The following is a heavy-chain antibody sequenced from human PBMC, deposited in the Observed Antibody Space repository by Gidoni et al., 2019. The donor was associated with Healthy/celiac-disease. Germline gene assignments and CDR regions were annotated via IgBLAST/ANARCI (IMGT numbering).Heavy chain of an antibody. D-gene: IGHD6-6*01. CDR3: AREHPGSSSNLFDY. CDR2: ISAYNGNT. CDR1: GYTFTSYG. V-gene: IGHV1-18*01. J-gene: IGHJ4*02. Sequence: QVQLVQSGAEVTKPGASVKVSCKASGYTFTSYGISWVRQAPGQGLEWMGWISAYNGNTNYAQKLQGRVTKTTDTSTSTAYMELRSLRSDDTAVYYWAREHPGSSSNLFDYWGQGTLVTVSS.